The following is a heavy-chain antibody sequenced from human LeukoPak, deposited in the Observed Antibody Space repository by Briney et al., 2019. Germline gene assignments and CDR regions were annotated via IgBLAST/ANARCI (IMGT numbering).Heavy chain of an antibody. D-gene: IGHD3-10*01. V-gene: IGHV3-7*01. CDR3: ARDGVLLWFGSYDAFDI. CDR1: GFIVSSNH. Sequence: GGSLRLSCAASGFIVSSNHMSWVRQAPGKGLEWVANIKQDGSDKYYVDSVKGRFTISRDNARKSVYLQMNSLRAEDTAVYYCARDGVLLWFGSYDAFDIWGQGTMVTVSS. CDR2: IKQDGSDK. J-gene: IGHJ3*02.